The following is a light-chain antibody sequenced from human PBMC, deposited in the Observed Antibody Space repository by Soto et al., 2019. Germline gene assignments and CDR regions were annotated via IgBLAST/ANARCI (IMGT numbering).Light chain of an antibody. V-gene: IGKV1-5*01. Sequence: DIKMNQSPSTLSASVGDRVTITCRASQSISSWLAWYQQKPGKAPKLLIYDASSLESGVPSRFSGSGSGTEFTLTISSLQPDDFATYYCQQYNSYGTFGQGTKVDI. J-gene: IGKJ1*01. CDR1: QSISSW. CDR2: DAS. CDR3: QQYNSYGT.